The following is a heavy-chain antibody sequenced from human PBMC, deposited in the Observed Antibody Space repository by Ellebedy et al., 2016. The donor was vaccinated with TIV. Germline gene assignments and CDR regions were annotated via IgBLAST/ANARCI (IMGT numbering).Heavy chain of an antibody. Sequence: AASVKVSCKSSGYTFIDYGITWVRQAPGQGLDWMGWVSAYSGNTNYAENVQGRVTMTTDTSTDTAYMGLRSLRSDDTAVYYCARYSGSGTYYRNGMDVWGQGTTVIVSS. J-gene: IGHJ6*02. D-gene: IGHD3-10*01. CDR2: VSAYSGNT. CDR3: ARYSGSGTYYRNGMDV. V-gene: IGHV1-18*01. CDR1: GYTFIDYG.